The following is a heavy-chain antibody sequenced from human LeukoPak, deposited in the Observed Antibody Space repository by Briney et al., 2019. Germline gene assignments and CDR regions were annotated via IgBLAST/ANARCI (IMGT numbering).Heavy chain of an antibody. CDR2: IYYSGST. J-gene: IGHJ4*02. Sequence: SETLSLTCTVSGGSISSYYWSWIRQPPGKGLEWIGYIYYSGSTNYNPSLKSRVTISVDTSKNQFSLKLSSVTAADTAVYYCARYQRGCPSDYWGQGTLVTVSS. CDR3: ARYQRGCPSDY. D-gene: IGHD3-10*01. V-gene: IGHV4-59*08. CDR1: GGSISSYY.